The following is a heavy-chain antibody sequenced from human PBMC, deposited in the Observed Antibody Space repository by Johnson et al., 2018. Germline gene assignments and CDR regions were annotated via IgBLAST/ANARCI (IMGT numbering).Heavy chain of an antibody. CDR2: ITWNSGSI. CDR3: AKGTGYYYDSSPTGY. CDR1: GFTFSSYS. V-gene: IGHV3-9*01. J-gene: IGHJ4*02. Sequence: VQLVESGGGLVKPGGSLRLSCAASGFTFSSYSMNWVRQAPGKGLEWVSVITWNSGSIGYADSVKGRFTISRDNAKNSLFLQMNSLRAEDTALYYCAKGTGYYYDSSPTGYWGQGTLVTVSS. D-gene: IGHD3-22*01.